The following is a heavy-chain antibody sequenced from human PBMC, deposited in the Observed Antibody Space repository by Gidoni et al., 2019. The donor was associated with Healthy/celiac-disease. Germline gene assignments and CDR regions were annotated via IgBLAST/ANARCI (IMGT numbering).Heavy chain of an antibody. Sequence: QVQLVQSGAEVKKPGASVKVSCKASGYTFTSYYMHWVRPAPGQGLEWMGIINPSGGSTSYAQKFQGRVTMTRDTSTSTVYMELSSLRSEDTAVYYCARDHYGSGSYSWWFDPWGQGTLVTVSS. V-gene: IGHV1-46*01. CDR3: ARDHYGSGSYSWWFDP. CDR2: INPSGGST. CDR1: GYTFTSYY. J-gene: IGHJ5*02. D-gene: IGHD3-10*01.